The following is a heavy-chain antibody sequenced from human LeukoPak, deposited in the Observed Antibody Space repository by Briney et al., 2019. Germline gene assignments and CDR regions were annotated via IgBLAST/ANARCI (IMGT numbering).Heavy chain of an antibody. V-gene: IGHV3-30*03. CDR3: ARKGYSGYDYLDY. CDR1: GFTFSSYG. Sequence: GRSLRLSCAASGFTFSSYGMHWVRQAPGKGLEWVAVISYDGSNKYYADSVKGRFTIYRDNSKNTLYLQMNSLRAEDTAVYYCARKGYSGYDYLDYWGQGTLVTVSS. CDR2: ISYDGSNK. D-gene: IGHD5-12*01. J-gene: IGHJ4*02.